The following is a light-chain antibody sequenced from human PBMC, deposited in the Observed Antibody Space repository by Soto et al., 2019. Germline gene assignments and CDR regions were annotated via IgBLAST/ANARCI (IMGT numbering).Light chain of an antibody. CDR1: QDITNF. CDR2: GAS. V-gene: IGKV1-33*01. J-gene: IGKJ4*01. Sequence: DIQMTQSPSSLSASVGDRVTITCPAIQDITNFLSWYQQKPGKAPKLLIYGASNLETGVPLRFSGSGYGTNFTFTVSSLQAEEIATYYCQQYDNLPLTFGGGTKVEIK. CDR3: QQYDNLPLT.